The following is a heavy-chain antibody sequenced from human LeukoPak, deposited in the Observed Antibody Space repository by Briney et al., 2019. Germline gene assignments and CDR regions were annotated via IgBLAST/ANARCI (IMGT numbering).Heavy chain of an antibody. CDR3: AKDASARPSDY. CDR1: GFTFSTYA. V-gene: IGHV3-23*01. D-gene: IGHD3-3*01. J-gene: IGHJ4*02. CDR2: ISDSGGRT. Sequence: PGGPLRLSCAASGFTFSTYAMSWVRQAPGKGLEWVSYISDSGGRTYYADSVKGRFTISRDNSKNTLHLQMSSLRAEDAAIYYCAKDASARPSDYWGPGTLVTVSS.